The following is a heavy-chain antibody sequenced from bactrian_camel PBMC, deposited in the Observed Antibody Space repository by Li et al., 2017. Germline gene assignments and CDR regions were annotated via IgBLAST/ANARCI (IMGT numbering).Heavy chain of an antibody. V-gene: IGHV3S10*01. D-gene: IGHD1*01. CDR1: GFTFSGCA. CDR2: IDDDGRT. J-gene: IGHJ4*01. CDR3: VRDGEEG. Sequence: VQLVESGGGLVQNGGSLRLSCATSGFTFSGCAMTWVRQAPGKERKGVATIDDDGRTTYDESVKGRFTISKDAADNTVYLQMNSLKSEDTAVYWCVRDGEEGWGQGTQVTVS.